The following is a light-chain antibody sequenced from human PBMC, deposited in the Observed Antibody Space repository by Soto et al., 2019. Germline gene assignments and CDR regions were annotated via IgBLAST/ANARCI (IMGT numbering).Light chain of an antibody. CDR3: QQLHGYPIT. J-gene: IGKJ5*01. CDR1: QGIDTS. V-gene: IGKV1-9*01. Sequence: ILLTQSPSSLSASVGARVTITCRASQGIDTSLAWYQQKPGKAPKLLIYAASNFKSGVPSRFSGSGSGTHFTLTISSLQPEDFATYYCQQLHGYPITFGQGTRLEI. CDR2: AAS.